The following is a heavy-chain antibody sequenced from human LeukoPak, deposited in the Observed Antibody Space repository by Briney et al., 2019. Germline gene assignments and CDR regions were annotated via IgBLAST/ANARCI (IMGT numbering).Heavy chain of an antibody. CDR1: GFTFSSYS. CDR3: ARDPEYGGNSEYYFDY. Sequence: PGGSLRLSCAASGFTFSSYSMNWVRQAPGKGLEWVAVISYDGSNKYYADSVKGRFTISRDNSKNTLYLQMNSLRAEDTAVYYCARDPEYGGNSEYYFDYWGQGTLVTVSS. V-gene: IGHV3-30*03. CDR2: ISYDGSNK. D-gene: IGHD4-23*01. J-gene: IGHJ4*02.